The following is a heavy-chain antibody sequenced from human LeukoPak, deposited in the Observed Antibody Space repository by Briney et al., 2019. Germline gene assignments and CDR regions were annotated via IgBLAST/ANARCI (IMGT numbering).Heavy chain of an antibody. CDR3: ARGEEYYGSGSQIRYYYYYYMDV. Sequence: SETLSLTCTVSGYSISSSYYWSWIRQPPGKGLEWIGYIYYSGSTNYNPSLKSRVTISVDTSKNQFSLKLSSVTAADTAVYYCARGEEYYGSGSQIRYYYYYYMDVWGKGTTVTVSS. V-gene: IGHV4-61*01. CDR1: GYSISSSYY. CDR2: IYYSGST. D-gene: IGHD3-10*01. J-gene: IGHJ6*03.